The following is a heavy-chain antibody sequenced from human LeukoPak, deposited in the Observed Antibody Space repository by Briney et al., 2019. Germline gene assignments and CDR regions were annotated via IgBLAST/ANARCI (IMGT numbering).Heavy chain of an antibody. CDR2: IYYTGST. J-gene: IGHJ4*02. Sequence: SETLSLTCTVSGGSISSSTYYWGWIRQPPGKGLEWIGSIYYTGSTDYNPSLKSRVTVSVDTSKNQFSLKLTSVTAAETAVYYCARQFDYWGQGTLVTVSP. V-gene: IGHV4-39*01. CDR1: GGSISSSTYY. CDR3: ARQFDY.